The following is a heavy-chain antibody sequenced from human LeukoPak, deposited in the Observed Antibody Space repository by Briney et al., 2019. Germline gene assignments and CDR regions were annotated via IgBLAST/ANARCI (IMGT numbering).Heavy chain of an antibody. CDR2: VHYSGTT. CDR3: ARDGCSSTSCYSFDY. V-gene: IGHV4-61*05. J-gene: IGHJ4*02. D-gene: IGHD2-2*02. CDR1: GGSISSSSYY. Sequence: SETLSLTCTVSGGSISSSSYYWGWIRQPPGKGLAWIGYVHYSGTTNYNPSFKSRVTMSVDTSKNQFSLKLSSVTAADTAVYYCARDGCSSTSCYSFDYWGQGTLVTVSS.